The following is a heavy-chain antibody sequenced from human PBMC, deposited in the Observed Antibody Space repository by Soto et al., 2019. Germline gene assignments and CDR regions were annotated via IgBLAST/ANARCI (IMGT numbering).Heavy chain of an antibody. Sequence: QLQLQESGPGLVRPSETLSLICTVSGGSITRNDHYWGWIRQSPGKGLEWIGEIKSSGSTNYNLFLESLVRVSVETSKNQFSLKMNSVTAAGTAVYYCARLGSSGWYQGSYFDYWGQGTLVTVSS. CDR2: IKSSGST. D-gene: IGHD6-19*01. CDR1: GGSITRNDHY. J-gene: IGHJ4*02. V-gene: IGHV4-39*01. CDR3: ARLGSSGWYQGSYFDY.